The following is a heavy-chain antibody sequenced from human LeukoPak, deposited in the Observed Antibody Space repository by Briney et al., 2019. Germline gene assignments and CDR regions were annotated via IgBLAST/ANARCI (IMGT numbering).Heavy chain of an antibody. CDR1: GRAYSTYG. V-gene: IGHV3-48*04. Sequence: GGLRRCCWAATGRAYSTYGMKSVHQAPGKGLEWVSYISSSGSTIYYADSVKGRFTISRDNAKNSLYLQMNSLRAEDTAVYYCAELGITMIGGVWGKGTTVTISS. D-gene: IGHD3-10*02. J-gene: IGHJ6*04. CDR2: ISSSGSTI. CDR3: AELGITMIGGV.